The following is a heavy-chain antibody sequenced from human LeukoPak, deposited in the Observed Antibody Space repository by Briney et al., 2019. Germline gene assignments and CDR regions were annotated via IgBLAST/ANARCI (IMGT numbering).Heavy chain of an antibody. D-gene: IGHD6-13*01. Sequence: PGGSLRLSCAASGFTFNNYAMTWVRQAPGKGLEWVSTIIGSGGSTDYADSVKGRFTISRDNSKDTLYLQMNGLRAEDTAVYFCAKQSAGSAAWYSLHYDFWGQGTLVTVSS. CDR1: GFTFNNYA. CDR3: AKQSAGSAAWYSLHYDF. V-gene: IGHV3-23*01. CDR2: IIGSGGST. J-gene: IGHJ4*02.